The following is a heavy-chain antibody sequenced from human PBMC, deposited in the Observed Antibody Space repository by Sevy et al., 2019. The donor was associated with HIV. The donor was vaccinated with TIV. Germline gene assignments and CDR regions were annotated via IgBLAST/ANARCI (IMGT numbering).Heavy chain of an antibody. CDR2: ISYSEGT. Sequence: SQTLSLTCTVSSGSTSSYFWSWIRQPPGKGLEWIGYISYSEGTNYNPSLKSRVTMSVDMSKNQFSLKLSSVIAADTAVYYCARGGASHYRRHFDYWGQGTLVTVSS. V-gene: IGHV4-59*01. CDR3: ARGGASHYRRHFDY. CDR1: SGSTSSYF. J-gene: IGHJ4*02. D-gene: IGHD4-4*01.